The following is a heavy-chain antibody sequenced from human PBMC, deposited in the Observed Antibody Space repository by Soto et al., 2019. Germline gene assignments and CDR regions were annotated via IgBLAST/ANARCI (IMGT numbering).Heavy chain of an antibody. CDR2: IYNSGST. J-gene: IGHJ2*01. D-gene: IGHD4-17*01. Sequence: QVQLQESGPGLVKPSETLSLTCTVSGGSVNSGSFYWSWIRQPPGKGLEWIGYIYNSGSTNYNPSPKSRVTMSVDTSKNQFSLRLSSVTAADTAVYYCARDLDYADSLGWYFDLWGRGTLVTVSS. CDR1: GGSVNSGSFY. V-gene: IGHV4-61*01. CDR3: ARDLDYADSLGWYFDL.